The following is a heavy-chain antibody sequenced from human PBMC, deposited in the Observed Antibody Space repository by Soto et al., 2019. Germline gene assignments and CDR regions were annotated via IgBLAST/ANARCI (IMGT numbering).Heavy chain of an antibody. CDR3: ARDAGGVRYFDY. Sequence: SETLSLTCTVSGGSISSGGYYWSWIRQHPGKGLEWIGYIYYSGSTYYNPSLKSRVTISVDTSKNQFSLKLSSVTAADTAVYYCARDAGGVRYFDYWGQGTLVTVSS. D-gene: IGHD3-16*01. CDR2: IYYSGST. CDR1: GGSISSGGYY. J-gene: IGHJ4*02. V-gene: IGHV4-31*03.